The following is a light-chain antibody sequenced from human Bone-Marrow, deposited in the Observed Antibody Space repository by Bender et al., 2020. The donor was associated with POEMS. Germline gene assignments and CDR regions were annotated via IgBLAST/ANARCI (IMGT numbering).Light chain of an antibody. CDR2: DVT. CDR3: CSYAGSSTYV. V-gene: IGLV2-23*02. Sequence: QSALTQPASVSGSPGQSITISCTGTSSDIGGYSHVSWYQQHPGQAPNLMIYDVTIRPSGVSSRFSGSKSGNTASLTISGLQAEDEADYYCCSYAGSSTYVFGTGTKVTVL. J-gene: IGLJ1*01. CDR1: SSDIGGYSH.